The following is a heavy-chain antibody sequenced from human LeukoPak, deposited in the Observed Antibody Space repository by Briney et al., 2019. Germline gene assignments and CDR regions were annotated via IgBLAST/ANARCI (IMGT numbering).Heavy chain of an antibody. Sequence: GGSLRLSCAASGFTFSDYYMSWIRQAPGKGLEWVSYISSSGSTIYYADSVKGRFTISRDNAKNSLYLQMNSLGAEDTAVYYCARDLDIVATNDNWFDPWGQGTLVTVSS. CDR3: ARDLDIVATNDNWFDP. D-gene: IGHD5-12*01. CDR2: ISSSGSTI. CDR1: GFTFSDYY. V-gene: IGHV3-11*01. J-gene: IGHJ5*02.